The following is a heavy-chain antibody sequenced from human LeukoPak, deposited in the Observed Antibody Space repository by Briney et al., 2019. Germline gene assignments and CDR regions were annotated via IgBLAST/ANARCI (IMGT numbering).Heavy chain of an antibody. CDR1: GFYFSNYA. CDR2: ISGSGGNT. V-gene: IGHV3-23*01. Sequence: PGGSLRLSCASSGFYFSNYAMSWVRQTPGKGLEWVSTISGSGGNTYYADSVKGRFTISRDNPENTLYLQMNSLRAEDTAVYYCAKEARGAHYYFDYWGQGTLVTVSS. D-gene: IGHD3-10*01. CDR3: AKEARGAHYYFDY. J-gene: IGHJ4*02.